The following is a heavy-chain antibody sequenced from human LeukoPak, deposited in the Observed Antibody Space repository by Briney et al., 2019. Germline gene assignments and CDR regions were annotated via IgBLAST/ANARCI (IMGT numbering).Heavy chain of an antibody. Sequence: GGSLRLSCAASGYTFSSYEMHWVRQAPGKGLEWGSYISGGGNSVYYADSVKGRFTISRDNDKNSLFLQMNSLRADDTAVYYCARYTNGYSTFFDYWAQGTLVTVSS. D-gene: IGHD6-13*01. J-gene: IGHJ4*02. V-gene: IGHV3-48*03. CDR2: ISGGGNSV. CDR3: ARYTNGYSTFFDY. CDR1: GYTFSSYE.